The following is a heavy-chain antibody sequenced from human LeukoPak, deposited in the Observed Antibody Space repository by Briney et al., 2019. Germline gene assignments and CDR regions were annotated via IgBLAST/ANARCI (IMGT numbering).Heavy chain of an antibody. CDR2: ISAYNGNT. CDR3: ARDWVRFLEWPTPKFDY. D-gene: IGHD3-3*01. Sequence: ASVKVSCKASGYTFTSYGISWVRQAPGQGLEWMGWISAYNGNTNYAQKLQGRVTMTTDTSTSTAYMELRSLRSDDTAVYYCARDWVRFLEWPTPKFDYWGQGTLVTVSS. CDR1: GYTFTSYG. V-gene: IGHV1-18*01. J-gene: IGHJ4*02.